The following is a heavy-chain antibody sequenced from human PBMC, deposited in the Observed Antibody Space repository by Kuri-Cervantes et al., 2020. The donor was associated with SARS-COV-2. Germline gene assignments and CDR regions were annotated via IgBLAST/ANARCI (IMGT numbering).Heavy chain of an antibody. Sequence: ASVKVSCKSSGYTFSVYYMYWVRQAPGQGLEWMGCINPNSGGTNYAQKFQGWVTMTRDTYSSTAYMELSRLRSDDTAVYYCEREWGGMTGTTGGYWGQGTLVTVSS. J-gene: IGHJ4*02. CDR3: EREWGGMTGTTGGY. V-gene: IGHV1-2*04. CDR1: GYTFSVYY. D-gene: IGHD1-14*01. CDR2: INPNSGGT.